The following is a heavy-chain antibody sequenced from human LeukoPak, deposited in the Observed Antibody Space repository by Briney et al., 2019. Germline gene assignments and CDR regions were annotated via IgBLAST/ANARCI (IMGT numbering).Heavy chain of an antibody. CDR3: AKLPGYSSGWGYMDV. D-gene: IGHD6-19*01. CDR2: ISGSGGST. Sequence: PSETLSLTCTVSGYSISSGYYWGWIRQPPGKGLEWVSAISGSGGSTYYAGSVKGRFTISRDNSKNTLYLQMNSLRAEDTAVYYCAKLPGYSSGWGYMDVWGKGTTVTVSS. CDR1: GYSISSGYY. J-gene: IGHJ6*03. V-gene: IGHV3-23*01.